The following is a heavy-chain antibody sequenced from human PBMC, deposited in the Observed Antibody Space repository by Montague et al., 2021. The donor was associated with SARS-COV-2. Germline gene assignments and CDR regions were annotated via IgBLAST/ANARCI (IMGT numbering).Heavy chain of an antibody. CDR1: GGSISNILFY. J-gene: IGHJ2*01. V-gene: IGHV4-39*01. D-gene: IGHD2-15*01. CDR3: ARHVDPCGGSCRNWYFDL. CDR2: IYYGGST. Sequence: SETLSLTCTVSGGSISNILFYWGWIRQSPGKGLEWIGNIYYGGSTYYXXXLNSRVTISVDTSKNQFSLNLISVTAADTATYYCARHVDPCGGSCRNWYFDLWGRGTLVTVSS.